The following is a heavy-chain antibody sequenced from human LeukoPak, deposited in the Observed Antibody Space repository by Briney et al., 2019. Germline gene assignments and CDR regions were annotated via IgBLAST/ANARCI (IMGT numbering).Heavy chain of an antibody. CDR3: AKDEYCSGGSCYPEYFQH. J-gene: IGHJ1*01. CDR2: ISGSGGST. V-gene: IGHV3-23*01. CDR1: GFTFSSYA. Sequence: PGGSLRLSCAASGFTFSSYAMSWVRQAPGKGLEWVSAISGSGGSTYYADSMKGRFTISRDNSKNTLYLQMNSLRAEDTAVYYCAKDEYCSGGSCYPEYFQHWGQGTLVTVSS. D-gene: IGHD2-15*01.